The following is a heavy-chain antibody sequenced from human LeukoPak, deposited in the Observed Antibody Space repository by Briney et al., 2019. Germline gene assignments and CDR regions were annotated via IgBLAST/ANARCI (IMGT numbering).Heavy chain of an antibody. CDR3: ARDQHESSGYPMALAFDV. D-gene: IGHD3-22*01. CDR2: ISSSGSTI. V-gene: IGHV3-11*04. CDR1: GFTFSDYY. Sequence: GGSLRLSCAASGFTFSDYYMRWLRQAPGKGLEWVSYISSSGSTIYYADSVKGRFTISRDNAKNSLYLQMKSLRAEDTAVYYCARDQHESSGYPMALAFDVWGQETMVTVSS. J-gene: IGHJ3*01.